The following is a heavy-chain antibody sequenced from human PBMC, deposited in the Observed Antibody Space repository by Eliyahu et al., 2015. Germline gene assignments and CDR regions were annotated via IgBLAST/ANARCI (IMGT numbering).Heavy chain of an antibody. CDR2: IDPSLHSA. CDR3: ARGHDTSSSNWFDP. CDR1: GYXFPSYY. D-gene: IGHD6-13*01. Sequence: QVQLVQSGAEVQKPGASVKISCKTSGYXFPSYYIHWVRQAPGQRVQLIGIIDPSLHSATXSQNFQGRVTLTSDTSTSTVYMELNSLRSDDTAVYYCARGHDTSSSNWFDPWGQGTLVSVSS. J-gene: IGHJ5*02. V-gene: IGHV1-46*03.